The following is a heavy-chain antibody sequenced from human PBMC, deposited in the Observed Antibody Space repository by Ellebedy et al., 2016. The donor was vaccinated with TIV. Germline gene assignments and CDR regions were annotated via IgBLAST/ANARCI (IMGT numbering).Heavy chain of an antibody. J-gene: IGHJ4*02. CDR2: VNHSGST. V-gene: IGHV4-34*01. D-gene: IGHD3-9*01. CDR3: ARGATYDILTGYSH. Sequence: GSLRLSCAVYGGSFNLYYWRWVRQHPGMRLERIGKVNHSGSTYKNPSLKSRVTISQDASKMQFSLKLTSVTAADTAIYYCARGATYDILTGYSHWGQGILVTVSS. CDR1: GGSFNLYY.